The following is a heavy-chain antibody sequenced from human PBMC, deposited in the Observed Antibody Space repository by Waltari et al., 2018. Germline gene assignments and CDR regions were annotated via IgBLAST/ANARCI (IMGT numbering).Heavy chain of an antibody. CDR3: ARARPYCSGGSCYRLSDFDY. Sequence: QVQLQQWGAGLLKPSETLSLTCAVYGGSFSGYYWIWLRQPPGTALEWIGEINHSGSTNYNPSLKSRVTISVDTSKNQFSLKLSSVTAADTAVYYCARARPYCSGGSCYRLSDFDYWGQGTLVTVSS. CDR1: GGSFSGYY. V-gene: IGHV4-34*01. J-gene: IGHJ4*02. D-gene: IGHD2-15*01. CDR2: INHSGST.